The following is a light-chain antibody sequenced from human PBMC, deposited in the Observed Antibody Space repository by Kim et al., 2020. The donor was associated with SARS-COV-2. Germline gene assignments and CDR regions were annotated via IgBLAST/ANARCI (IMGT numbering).Light chain of an antibody. CDR3: SSYAGSNNFV. V-gene: IGLV2-8*01. J-gene: IGLJ1*01. Sequence: GQSVTISCTGASSDIGSYNFVSWYQQLPGKAPKLMIYEVTKRPSGVPDRFYGSKSGNTASLTVSGLQADDEADYYCSSYAGSNNFVFGTGTKVTVL. CDR2: EVT. CDR1: SSDIGSYNF.